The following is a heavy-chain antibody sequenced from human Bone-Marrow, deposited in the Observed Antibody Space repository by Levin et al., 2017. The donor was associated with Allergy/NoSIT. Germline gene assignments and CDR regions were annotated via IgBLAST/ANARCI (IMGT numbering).Heavy chain of an antibody. Sequence: GGSLRLSCAASGFTFSSYGMHWVRQAPGKGLEWVAVISYDGSNKYYADSVKGRFTISRDNSKNTLYLQMNSLRAEDTAVYYCARTYDFWSGYFTTDAFDIWGQGTMVTVSS. D-gene: IGHD3-3*01. V-gene: IGHV3-30*03. CDR2: ISYDGSNK. CDR3: ARTYDFWSGYFTTDAFDI. CDR1: GFTFSSYG. J-gene: IGHJ3*02.